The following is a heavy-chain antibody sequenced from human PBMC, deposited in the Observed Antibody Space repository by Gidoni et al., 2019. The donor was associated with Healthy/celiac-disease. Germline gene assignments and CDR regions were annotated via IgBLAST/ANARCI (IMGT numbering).Heavy chain of an antibody. CDR3: AKDGSVSPYYYYYMDV. CDR2: ISGSGGST. J-gene: IGHJ6*03. V-gene: IGHV3-23*01. CDR1: GFTFSSYA. D-gene: IGHD1-20*01. Sequence: EVQLLESGGGLVQPGGSLRLSCAASGFTFSSYAMSWVRQAPGKGLEWVSAISGSGGSTYYADSVKGRFTISRDNSKNTLYLQMNSLRAEDTAVYYCAKDGSVSPYYYYYMDVWGKGTTVTVSS.